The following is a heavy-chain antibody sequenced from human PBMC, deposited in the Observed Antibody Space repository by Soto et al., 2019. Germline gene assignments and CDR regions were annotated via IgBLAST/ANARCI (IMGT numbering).Heavy chain of an antibody. CDR1: GGSISSGDYY. J-gene: IGHJ4*02. V-gene: IGHV4-30-4*01. CDR2: IYYSGSA. CDR3: ARINIAGTFYYDN. D-gene: IGHD6-13*01. Sequence: SETLSLTCSVSGGSISSGDYYWSWVRQPPGKGLEWIGYIYYSGSAYYNPSLKTRLAMSVDTSNNHFSLKLSSVTVADTAVYYCARINIAGTFYYDNWGQGTPVTFSS.